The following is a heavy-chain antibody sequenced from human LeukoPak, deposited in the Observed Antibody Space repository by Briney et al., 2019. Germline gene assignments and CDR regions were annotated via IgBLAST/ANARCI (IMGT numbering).Heavy chain of an antibody. Sequence: AGGSMRLSCAASGFTFSSYWMHWVRQAPGKGLVWVSSINSDGSSTSYADSVKGRFTISRDNTKNTLYLQMNSLRAEDTAVYYCARADIVVVPAVLTEEADYYYYGMDVWGKGTTVTVSS. J-gene: IGHJ6*04. CDR1: GFTFSSYW. CDR2: INSDGSST. D-gene: IGHD2-2*01. V-gene: IGHV3-74*01. CDR3: ARADIVVVPAVLTEEADYYYYGMDV.